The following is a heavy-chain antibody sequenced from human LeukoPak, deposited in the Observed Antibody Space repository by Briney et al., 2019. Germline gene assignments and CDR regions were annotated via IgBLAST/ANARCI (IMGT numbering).Heavy chain of an antibody. CDR2: MNPNSGNT. D-gene: IGHD2-2*01. CDR3: ARGYCSSTSCYYKWFDP. CDR1: GYTFTSYY. V-gene: IGHV1-8*03. Sequence: ASVKVSCKASGYTFTSYYMHWVRQATGQGLEWMGWMNPNSGNTGYAQKFQGRVTITRNTSISTAYMELSSLRSEDTAVYYCARGYCSSTSCYYKWFDPWGQGTLVTVSS. J-gene: IGHJ5*02.